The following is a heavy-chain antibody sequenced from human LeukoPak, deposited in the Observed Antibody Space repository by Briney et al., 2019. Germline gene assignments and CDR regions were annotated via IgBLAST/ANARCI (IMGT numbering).Heavy chain of an antibody. Sequence: PGGSLRLSCAASGFTFSSYAMNWVRQAPGKGVEWVSLISGSGGSTYYADSVKGRFTISRDNSKNTLYLQMNSLRAEGTALYYCAKTGGSSGWYEDYWGKGTLVTVSS. CDR3: AKTGGSSGWYEDY. D-gene: IGHD6-19*01. J-gene: IGHJ4*02. V-gene: IGHV3-23*01. CDR1: GFTFSSYA. CDR2: ISGSGGST.